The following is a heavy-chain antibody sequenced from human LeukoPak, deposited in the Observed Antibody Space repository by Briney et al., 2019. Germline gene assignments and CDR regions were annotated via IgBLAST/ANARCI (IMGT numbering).Heavy chain of an antibody. CDR3: ARMTSSGSDAGGYYFDY. J-gene: IGHJ4*02. CDR2: IYFSGST. D-gene: IGHD6-19*01. CDR1: GGSISSYY. Sequence: SETLSLTCTVSGGSISSYYWSWIRQPPGKGLEWIGYIYFSGSTNYNPSLKSRGTISLDTSKNQCSLKMSSVTAADTAVYYCARMTSSGSDAGGYYFDYRGQGTLVTVSS. V-gene: IGHV4-59*01.